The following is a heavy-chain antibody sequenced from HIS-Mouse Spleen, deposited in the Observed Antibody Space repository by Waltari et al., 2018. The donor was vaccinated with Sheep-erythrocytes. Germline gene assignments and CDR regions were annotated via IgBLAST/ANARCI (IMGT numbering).Heavy chain of an antibody. CDR2: VIPILGIA. CDR3: AQTGATTPHFDY. D-gene: IGHD1-26*01. CDR1: GGTFSSYA. V-gene: IGHV1-69*04. Sequence: QVQLVQSGAEVKKPGSSVKVSCKASGGTFSSYAISWVRQALGQGLESMGRVIPILGIANYAQKFQGRVTITADKSTSTAYMELSSLRSEDTAVYYCAQTGATTPHFDYWGQGTLVTVSS. J-gene: IGHJ4*02.